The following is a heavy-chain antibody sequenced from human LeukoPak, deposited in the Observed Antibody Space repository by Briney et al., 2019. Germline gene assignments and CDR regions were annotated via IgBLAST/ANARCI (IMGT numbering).Heavy chain of an antibody. J-gene: IGHJ4*02. CDR3: ARDGGNFDVDY. CDR2: IYYSGST. D-gene: IGHD3-9*01. Sequence: KPSETLSLTCTVSGGSISSSGYYWGWIRQPPGKGLEWMGSIYYSGSTYYHPSLKSRVTISQDTSKNQFSLKLSSATAADTAVYYCARDGGNFDVDYWGQGTLVTVSS. V-gene: IGHV4-39*07. CDR1: GGSISSSGYY.